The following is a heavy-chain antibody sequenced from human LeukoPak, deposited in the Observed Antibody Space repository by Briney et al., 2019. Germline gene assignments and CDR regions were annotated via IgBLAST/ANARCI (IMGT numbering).Heavy chain of an antibody. D-gene: IGHD6-19*01. CDR3: ARDPYSSGWIDY. J-gene: IGHJ4*02. V-gene: IGHV3-30-3*01. CDR1: GFTFSSYA. CDR2: ISNDGSNK. Sequence: GGSLRLSCAASGFTFSSYAMHWVRQAPGKGLEWVAVISNDGSNKYYADSVKGRFTISRDNSKNTLYLQMNSLRAEDTAVYYCARDPYSSGWIDYWGQGTLVTVSS.